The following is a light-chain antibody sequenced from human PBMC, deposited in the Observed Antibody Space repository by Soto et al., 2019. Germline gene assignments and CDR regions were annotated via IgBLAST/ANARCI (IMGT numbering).Light chain of an antibody. CDR2: DAS. CDR3: QQRTSWPIT. V-gene: IGKV3-11*01. CDR1: QSVSSY. Sequence: EIVLTQSPATLSFSPGERATLSCRASQSVSSYLAWYQQKPGQTPSLLIYDASNRATASPARFSGSGSGTAFTLTISSLEPEDFAVYYCQQRTSWPITFGQGTRLEIK. J-gene: IGKJ5*01.